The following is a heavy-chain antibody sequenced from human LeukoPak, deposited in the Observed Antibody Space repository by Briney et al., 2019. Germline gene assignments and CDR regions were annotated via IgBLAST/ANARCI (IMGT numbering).Heavy chain of an antibody. CDR2: ISAYNGNT. D-gene: IGHD5-18*01. Sequence: ASVKVSCKASGYTFTNYGISWVRQAPGQGLEWMGWISAYNGNTNYTQKLQGRVTMTTDTSTSTAYMELRSLRSDDTAAYYCAGAGIQLWYAFDYWGQGTLVTVSS. CDR1: GYTFTNYG. J-gene: IGHJ4*02. CDR3: AGAGIQLWYAFDY. V-gene: IGHV1-18*01.